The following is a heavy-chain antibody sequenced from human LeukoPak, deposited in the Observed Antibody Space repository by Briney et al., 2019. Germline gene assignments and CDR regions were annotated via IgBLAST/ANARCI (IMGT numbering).Heavy chain of an antibody. J-gene: IGHJ4*02. D-gene: IGHD2-2*01. CDR3: ARDEYCSSTSCYGVGY. CDR2: INPNSGGT. V-gene: IGHV1-2*02. Sequence: ASVKVSCKASGYTFTGYYMHWARQAPGQGLEWMGWINPNSGGTNYAQKFQGRVTMTRDTSVSTAYMELSRLRSDDTAVYYCARDEYCSSTSCYGVGYWGQGTLVTVSS. CDR1: GYTFTGYY.